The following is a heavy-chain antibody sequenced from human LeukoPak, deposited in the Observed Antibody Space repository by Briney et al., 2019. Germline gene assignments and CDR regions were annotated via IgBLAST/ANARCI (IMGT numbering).Heavy chain of an antibody. Sequence: GASVKVSCKAPGYTFTSYGVSWVRQAPGQGLEWMGWISAYNGNTNYAQKVRGRVTMTTDTSTRTAYMELRSLRSDDTAVYYCARGLQENLAWLTAFSAFDIWGQGTLVTVSS. CDR2: ISAYNGNT. CDR3: ARGLQENLAWLTAFSAFDI. J-gene: IGHJ4*02. V-gene: IGHV1-18*01. CDR1: GYTFTSYG. D-gene: IGHD6-19*01.